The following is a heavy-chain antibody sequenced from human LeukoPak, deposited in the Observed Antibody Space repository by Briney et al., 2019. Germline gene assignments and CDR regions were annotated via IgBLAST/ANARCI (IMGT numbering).Heavy chain of an antibody. J-gene: IGHJ5*02. CDR2: ISAYNGNT. CDR1: GYTFTSYD. D-gene: IGHD2-15*01. Sequence: ASVKVSCKASGYTFTSYDINWVRQAPGQGLEWMAWISAYNGNTNYAQKVQGRVTMTTDTSTSTAYMELRSLRSDDTAVYYCARCSSGGSCYSGWFDPWGQGTLVTVSS. CDR3: ARCSSGGSCYSGWFDP. V-gene: IGHV1-18*01.